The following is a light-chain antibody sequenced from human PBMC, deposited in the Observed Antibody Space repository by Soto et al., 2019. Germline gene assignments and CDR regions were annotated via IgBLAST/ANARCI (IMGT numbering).Light chain of an antibody. Sequence: EIVMTQSPATLSVSPGERATLSCRASRSVSSNLAWYQQKPGQAPRLLMYGASTRATGIPARFSGSGSGTEFTLTISSLQSEDFAVYYCQQYNNWPLYTFGQGTKLEIK. CDR3: QQYNNWPLYT. V-gene: IGKV3-15*01. CDR2: GAS. CDR1: RSVSSN. J-gene: IGKJ2*01.